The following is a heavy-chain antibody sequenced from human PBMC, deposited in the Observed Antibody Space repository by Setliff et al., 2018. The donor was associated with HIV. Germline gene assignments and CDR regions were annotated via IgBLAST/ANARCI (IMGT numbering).Heavy chain of an antibody. CDR2: IIPILGIA. Sequence: VASVKVSCKASGYTFTTYGISWVRQAPGQGLEWMGGIIPILGIANYAQKFQGRVTVTRDTSTSTVYMELSGLKSEDTAMYYCARGKQMSRRSDAFDIWGQGTKVTVSS. D-gene: IGHD6-6*01. J-gene: IGHJ3*02. CDR3: ARGKQMSRRSDAFDI. CDR1: GYTFTTYG. V-gene: IGHV1-69*10.